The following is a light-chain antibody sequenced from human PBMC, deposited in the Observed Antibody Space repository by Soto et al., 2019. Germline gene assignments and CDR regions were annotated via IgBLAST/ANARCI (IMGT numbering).Light chain of an antibody. V-gene: IGLV2-14*01. CDR2: EVS. CDR3: SSYTANSVTLDV. J-gene: IGLJ1*01. CDR1: SRDIGASNY. Sequence: QSVLTQPASVSGSPGQSITISCTGTSRDIGASNYVSWYQQRPGKAPKVMIYEVSNRPSGVSNRFSGSKSGNTASLTISGLQAEDEADYYCSSYTANSVTLDVFGSGTKVTVL.